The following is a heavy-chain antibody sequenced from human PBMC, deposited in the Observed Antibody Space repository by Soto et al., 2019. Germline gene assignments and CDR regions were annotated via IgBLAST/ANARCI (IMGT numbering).Heavy chain of an antibody. CDR3: ARNTANYYYYYYMDV. J-gene: IGHJ6*03. Sequence: GGSLRLSCAASGFTFSSYWMSWVRQAPGKGLEWVANIKQDGSEKYYVDSVKGRFTISRDNAKNSLYLQMNSLRAEDTAVYYCARNTANYYYYYYMDVWGKGTTVTVSS. CDR2: IKQDGSEK. V-gene: IGHV3-7*01. D-gene: IGHD5-18*01. CDR1: GFTFSSYW.